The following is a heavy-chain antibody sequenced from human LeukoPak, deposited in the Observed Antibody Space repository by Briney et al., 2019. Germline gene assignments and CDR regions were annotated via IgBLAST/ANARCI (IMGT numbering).Heavy chain of an antibody. D-gene: IGHD3-22*01. J-gene: IGHJ4*02. CDR2: ISSNGGST. Sequence: GGSLRLSCAASGFTFSSYTMHWVRQAPGKGLEYVSAISSNGGSTDYANPVKGRFTISRDNSKNTLFLQMGSLRAEDTAVYYCARGSYDSSGFLIDYWGQGTLVTVSS. V-gene: IGHV3-64*01. CDR3: ARGSYDSSGFLIDY. CDR1: GFTFSSYT.